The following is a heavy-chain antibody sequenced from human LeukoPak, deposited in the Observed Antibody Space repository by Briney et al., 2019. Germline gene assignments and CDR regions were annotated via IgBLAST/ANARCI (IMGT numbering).Heavy chain of an antibody. J-gene: IGHJ4*02. D-gene: IGHD1-26*01. V-gene: IGHV3-30*02. Sequence: PGGSLRLSCAASGFTFSSFGMHWVRQAPGKGLEWVTFIRYDGSNKYYADSVKGRFTISRDNSKNTLYVQMNSLRAEDTAVYYCARDRRSMGAVLDYWGQGTLVTVSS. CDR3: ARDRRSMGAVLDY. CDR1: GFTFSSFG. CDR2: IRYDGSNK.